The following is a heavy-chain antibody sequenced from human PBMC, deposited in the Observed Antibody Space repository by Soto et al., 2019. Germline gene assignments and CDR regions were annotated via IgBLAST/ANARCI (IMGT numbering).Heavy chain of an antibody. CDR3: ARGGDYDFWSGYTYYYYYGMDV. Sequence: EVQLVESGGGWATPGGSLRLSCAASGFTVSSNYMSWVRQAPGKGLEWVSVIYSGGSTYYADSVKGRFTISRDNSKNTLYLQMNSLRAEDTAVYYCARGGDYDFWSGYTYYYYYGMDVWGQGTTVTVSS. CDR2: IYSGGST. D-gene: IGHD3-3*01. V-gene: IGHV3-53*01. CDR1: GFTVSSNY. J-gene: IGHJ6*02.